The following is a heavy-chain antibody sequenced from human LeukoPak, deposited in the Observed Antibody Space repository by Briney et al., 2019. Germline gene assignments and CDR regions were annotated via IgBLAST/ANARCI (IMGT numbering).Heavy chain of an antibody. D-gene: IGHD6-13*01. CDR1: GGSISSYY. CDR2: IYYSGST. Sequence: SETLSLTCTVSGGSISSYYWSWIRQPPGKGLEWIGYIYYSGSTNYNPSLKSRVTISVDTSKNQFSLKLSSVTAVDTAVYYCARGGIEPDYWGQGTLVTVSS. J-gene: IGHJ4*02. V-gene: IGHV4-59*01. CDR3: ARGGIEPDY.